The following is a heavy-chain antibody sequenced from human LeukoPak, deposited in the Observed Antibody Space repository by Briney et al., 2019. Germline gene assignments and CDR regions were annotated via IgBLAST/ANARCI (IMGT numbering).Heavy chain of an antibody. D-gene: IGHD2-15*01. CDR2: IYHSGST. CDR1: GYSISSGYY. V-gene: IGHV4-38-2*02. CDR3: ARDHLVVSDAFDI. Sequence: PSETLSLTCTVSGYSISSGYYWGWIRQPPGKGLEWIGSIYHSGSTYYNPSLKSRVTISVDTSKNQFSLKLSSVTAADTAVYYCARDHLVVSDAFDIWGQGTMVTVSS. J-gene: IGHJ3*02.